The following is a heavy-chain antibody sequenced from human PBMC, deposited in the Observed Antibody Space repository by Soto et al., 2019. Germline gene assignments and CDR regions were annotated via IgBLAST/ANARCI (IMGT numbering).Heavy chain of an antibody. CDR1: GFTFSSYG. CDR3: AKVGSSSWDGEYFQN. J-gene: IGHJ1*01. CDR2: ISYDGSNK. Sequence: QVQLVESGGGVVQPGRSLRLSCAASGFTFSSYGMHWVRQAPGKGLEWVAVISYDGSNKYYADSVKGRFTISRDNSKNTLYLQMNSLRAEDTAVYYCAKVGSSSWDGEYFQNWGQGTLVTVSS. V-gene: IGHV3-30*18. D-gene: IGHD6-13*01.